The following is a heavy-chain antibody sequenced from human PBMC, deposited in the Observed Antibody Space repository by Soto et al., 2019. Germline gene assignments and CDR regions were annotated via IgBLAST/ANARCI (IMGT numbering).Heavy chain of an antibody. J-gene: IGHJ4*02. V-gene: IGHV4-59*08. CDR3: ARHATGGTYPLDY. Sequence: SETLSLTCTVSSGSISGSYWAWIRQPPGKGLEYIGHIYYTGSTNYSPSLQSRVTMSVDTSKNQFSLKLTSVTAADTAVYYCARHATGGTYPLDYWGQGTQVT. D-gene: IGHD1-26*01. CDR1: SGSISGSY. CDR2: IYYTGST.